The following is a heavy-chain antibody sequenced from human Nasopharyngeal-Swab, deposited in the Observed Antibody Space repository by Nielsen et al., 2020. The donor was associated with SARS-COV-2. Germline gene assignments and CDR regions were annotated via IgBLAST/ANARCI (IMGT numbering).Heavy chain of an antibody. V-gene: IGHV4-61*01. Sequence: SETLSLTCTVSGGSVSSGSYYWSSIRQPPGKGLEWIGYIYYSGSTNYNPSLKSRVTISVDTSKNQFSLKLSSVTAADTAMYYCARDRVGGSYGEGMDYWGQGTLVTVSS. J-gene: IGHJ4*02. D-gene: IGHD1-26*01. CDR3: ARDRVGGSYGEGMDY. CDR2: IYYSGST. CDR1: GGSVSSGSYY.